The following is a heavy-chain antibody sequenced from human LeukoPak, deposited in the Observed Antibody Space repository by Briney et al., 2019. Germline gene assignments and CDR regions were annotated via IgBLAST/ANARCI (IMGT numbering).Heavy chain of an antibody. Sequence: GASVKVSCKASGYTFTSYGISWVRQAPGQGLEWMGWISAYNGNTNYAQKLQGRVTMTTDTSTSTAYMELRSLRSDDTAVYYCARARSDEASIAVAGPFNYYYMDVWGKGTTVTVSS. CDR2: ISAYNGNT. J-gene: IGHJ6*03. CDR1: GYTFTSYG. D-gene: IGHD6-19*01. V-gene: IGHV1-18*01. CDR3: ARARSDEASIAVAGPFNYYYMDV.